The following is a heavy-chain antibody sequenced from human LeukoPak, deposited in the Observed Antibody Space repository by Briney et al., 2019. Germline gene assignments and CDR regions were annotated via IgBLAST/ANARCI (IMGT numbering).Heavy chain of an antibody. CDR3: ACIRRDGYNFGLH. Sequence: PSETLSLTCTVSGDSISSGSYYWSWIRQPAGKGLEWIGRVYTSGSTNYNPSLKSRVTISVDTSKNQFSLKLSSVTAADTAVYYCACIRRDGYNFGLHWGQGTLVTVSS. D-gene: IGHD5-24*01. CDR1: GDSISSGSYY. CDR2: VYTSGST. J-gene: IGHJ4*02. V-gene: IGHV4-61*02.